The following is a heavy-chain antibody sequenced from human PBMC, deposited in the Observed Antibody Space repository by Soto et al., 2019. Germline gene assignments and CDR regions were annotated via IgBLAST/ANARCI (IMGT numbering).Heavy chain of an antibody. Sequence: QVQLQESGPGLVKPSQTLSLTCTVSGGSISSGDYYWSWLRQHPGKGLEWIGYIYYSGSTYYNPSIKSRVTISVDTSKNQFSLKLSSVTAADTAVYYCARDFSYGPPDYWGQGTLVTVSS. CDR3: ARDFSYGPPDY. D-gene: IGHD5-18*01. CDR1: GGSISSGDYY. J-gene: IGHJ4*02. V-gene: IGHV4-31*03. CDR2: IYYSGST.